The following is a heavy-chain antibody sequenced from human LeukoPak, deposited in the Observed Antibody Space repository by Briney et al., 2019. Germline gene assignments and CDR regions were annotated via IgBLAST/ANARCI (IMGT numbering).Heavy chain of an antibody. Sequence: QAGGSLRLSCAASGFTFSSYAMHWVRQAPGKGLEWVAVISYDGSNKYYADSVKGRFTISRDNSKNTLYLQMNSLRAEDTAVYYCEVRFDYWGQGTLVTVSS. V-gene: IGHV3-30*04. CDR3: EVRFDY. CDR1: GFTFSSYA. CDR2: ISYDGSNK. J-gene: IGHJ4*02. D-gene: IGHD4/OR15-4a*01.